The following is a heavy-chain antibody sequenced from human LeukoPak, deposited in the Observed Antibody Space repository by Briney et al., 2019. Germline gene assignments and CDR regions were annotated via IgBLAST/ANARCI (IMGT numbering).Heavy chain of an antibody. CDR3: ARAGGSLGELNWALNQH. D-gene: IGHD3-16*01. CDR1: GYTFTGYY. CDR2: INPNSGGT. Sequence: ASVKVSCKASGYTFTGYYMHWVRQAPGQGLEWMGRINPNSGGTNYAQKFQGRVTMIRGTSISTAYMDLSRLRSDDTAVYYCARAGGSLGELNWALNQHWGREPWSPSPQ. J-gene: IGHJ1*01. V-gene: IGHV1-2*06.